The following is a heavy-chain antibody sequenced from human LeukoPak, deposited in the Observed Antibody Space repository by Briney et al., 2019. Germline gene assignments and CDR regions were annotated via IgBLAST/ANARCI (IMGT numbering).Heavy chain of an antibody. Sequence: GRALRLSCAAPGFTFTSYAIHWGRPAPGKGLGWGGVISYDGSNKYYADSVKGRFTISRDNSKNTVYLQMNSLRAEETAVYYCAKGSGTSGSYQPLDYWGQGTLVTVSS. CDR1: GFTFTSYA. J-gene: IGHJ4*02. V-gene: IGHV3-30-3*01. CDR3: AKGSGTSGSYQPLDY. CDR2: ISYDGSNK. D-gene: IGHD3-10*01.